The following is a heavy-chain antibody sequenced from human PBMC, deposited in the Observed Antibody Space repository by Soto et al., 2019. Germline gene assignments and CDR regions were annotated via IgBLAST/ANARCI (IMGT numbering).Heavy chain of an antibody. J-gene: IGHJ6*02. D-gene: IGHD2-21*02. CDR2: IYWDDDK. V-gene: IGHV2-5*02. Sequence: QITLKESGPTLVKPTQTLTLTCTFSGFSLSTIGVGVGWIRQPPGKALEWLALIYWDDDKRYSPSLKSRLTVTKDTSKNQVVLTMTNMDSVDTATYYCVQSRCGGDCLQSYSSHSYYGLDVWGQGTTVTVSS. CDR1: GFSLSTIGVG. CDR3: VQSRCGGDCLQSYSSHSYYGLDV.